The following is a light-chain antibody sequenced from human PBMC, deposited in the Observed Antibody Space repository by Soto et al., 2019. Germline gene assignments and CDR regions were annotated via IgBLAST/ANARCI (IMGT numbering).Light chain of an antibody. J-gene: IGKJ1*01. CDR1: RTISSW. Sequence: DIQMTQSPSTLSAAVGDRVTITCRASRTISSWLAWYQQKPGKAPNLLIYKASSLESGVPSRFSGSGSGTEFTLTISSLQPDDFASYYCQQYHTYWTFGQGTKVDI. CDR2: KAS. V-gene: IGKV1-5*03. CDR3: QQYHTYWT.